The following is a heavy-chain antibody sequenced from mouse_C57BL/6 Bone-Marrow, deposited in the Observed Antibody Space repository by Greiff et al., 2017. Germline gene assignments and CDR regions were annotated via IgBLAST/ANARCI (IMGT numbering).Heavy chain of an antibody. J-gene: IGHJ4*01. CDR1: GFTFSSYA. CDR3: TREFITTVVVPMDY. D-gene: IGHD1-1*01. Sequence: EVHLVESGEGLVKPGGSLTLSCAASGFTFSSYAMSWVRQTPEKRLEWVAYISSGGDYIYYADTVKGRFTISRDNARNTLYLQMSSLKSEDTAMYYCTREFITTVVVPMDYWGQGTSVTVSS. V-gene: IGHV5-9-1*02. CDR2: ISSGGDYI.